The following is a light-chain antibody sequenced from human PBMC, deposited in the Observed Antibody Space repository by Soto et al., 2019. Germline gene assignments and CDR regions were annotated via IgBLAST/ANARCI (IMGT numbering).Light chain of an antibody. Sequence: SYELTQPRSVSVSPGQTASITCSGDKLGDKYVCWYHQKPGQSPVLVIYQDSKRPSGIPERFSGSNSGNTATLTISGTQPMDEADYYCQAWDRSTGVFGTGTKLTVL. CDR3: QAWDRSTGV. CDR2: QDS. V-gene: IGLV3-1*01. CDR1: KLGDKY. J-gene: IGLJ1*01.